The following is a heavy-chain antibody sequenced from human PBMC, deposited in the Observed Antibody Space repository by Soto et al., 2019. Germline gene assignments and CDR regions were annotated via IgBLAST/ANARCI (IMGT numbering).Heavy chain of an antibody. D-gene: IGHD3-3*01. Sequence: QVQLVQSGAEVKKPGSSVKVSCKASGGTFSSYAISWVRQAPGQGLEWMGGIIPIFGTANYAQKFQGRVTITADEATSXXYXEXXSLRSADTAVYYCARGRNYDFWSGYPPYYYYGMDVWGQGTTVTVSS. J-gene: IGHJ6*02. CDR1: GGTFSSYA. CDR3: ARGRNYDFWSGYPPYYYYGMDV. V-gene: IGHV1-69*12. CDR2: IIPIFGTA.